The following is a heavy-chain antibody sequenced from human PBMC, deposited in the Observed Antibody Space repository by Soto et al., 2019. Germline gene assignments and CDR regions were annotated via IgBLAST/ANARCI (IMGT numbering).Heavy chain of an antibody. V-gene: IGHV1-8*01. D-gene: IGHD3-16*01. CDR3: ARSENDYSTFDY. CDR2: MNPNSGNT. J-gene: IGHJ4*02. CDR1: GYTFTSYD. Sequence: ASVKVYCKASGYTFTSYDINWVRQATGQGLEWMGWMNPNSGNTGYAQKFQGRVTITRDTSATSAYMELITLGSEHSSVYFCARSENDYSTFDYWGQGTLVTVSS.